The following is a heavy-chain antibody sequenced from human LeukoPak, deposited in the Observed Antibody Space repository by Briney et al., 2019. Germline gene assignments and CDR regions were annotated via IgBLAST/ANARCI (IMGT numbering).Heavy chain of an antibody. Sequence: PSETLSLTCTVSGGSISSSSHYWGWIRQPPGKGLEWIGSIYYSGSTYYNSSLKSRVTISVDTSKNQFSLKLSSVTAADTAVYYCARDGSRYYDFWSGYTPHYFDYWGQGTLVTVSS. V-gene: IGHV4-39*07. D-gene: IGHD3-3*01. J-gene: IGHJ4*02. CDR2: IYYSGST. CDR3: ARDGSRYYDFWSGYTPHYFDY. CDR1: GGSISSSSHY.